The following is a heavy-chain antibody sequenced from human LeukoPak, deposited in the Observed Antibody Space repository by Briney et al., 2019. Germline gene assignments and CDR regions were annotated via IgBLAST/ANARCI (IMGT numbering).Heavy chain of an antibody. D-gene: IGHD3-10*01. CDR2: ISYDGSNK. CDR1: GFTFSSYG. Sequence: GGSLRLSCAASGFTFSSYGMHWVRQAPGKGLEWGAVISYDGSNKYYADSVKGRFTISRDNSKTTLYLQMNSLRAEDTAVYYCAKDQLLWFGELLGGYFDYWGQGTLVTVSS. CDR3: AKDQLLWFGELLGGYFDY. V-gene: IGHV3-30*18. J-gene: IGHJ4*02.